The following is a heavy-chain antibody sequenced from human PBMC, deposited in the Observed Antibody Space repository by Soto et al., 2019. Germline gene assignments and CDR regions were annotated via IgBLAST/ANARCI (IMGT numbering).Heavy chain of an antibody. D-gene: IGHD2-2*01. J-gene: IGHJ6*02. CDR1: GYTFTSYA. CDR2: ISTGTGNT. V-gene: IGHV1-3*04. Sequence: QVQLVQSGAEVKKPGASVKVSCKASGYTFTSYAMHWVRQAPGQRLEWMGWISTGTGNTKYSQKFQGRVTITRDTSASTAYMELSSIKSEDTAMYYCARDLYCSSTICYADGMDVWGQGTTVTVAS. CDR3: ARDLYCSSTICYADGMDV.